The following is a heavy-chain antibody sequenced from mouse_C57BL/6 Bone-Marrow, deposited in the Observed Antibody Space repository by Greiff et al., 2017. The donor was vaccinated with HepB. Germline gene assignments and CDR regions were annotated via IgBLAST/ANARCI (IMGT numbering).Heavy chain of an antibody. V-gene: IGHV5-12*01. CDR1: GFTFSDYY. CDR3: ARRGLRLYFDY. D-gene: IGHD2-2*01. CDR2: ISNGGGST. J-gene: IGHJ2*01. Sequence: EVKVVESGGGLVQPGGSLKLSCAASGFTFSDYYMYWVRQTPEKRLEWVAYISNGGGSTYYPDTVKGRFTISRDNAKNTLYLQMSRLKSEDTAMYYCARRGLRLYFDYWGQGTTLTVSS.